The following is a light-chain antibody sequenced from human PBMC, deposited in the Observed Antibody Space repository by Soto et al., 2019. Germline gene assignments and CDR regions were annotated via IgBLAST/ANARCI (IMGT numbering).Light chain of an antibody. J-gene: IGLJ3*02. V-gene: IGLV4-69*01. CDR3: QTCGRGMQV. CDR2: LNSDGRH. CDR1: SGHSNYD. Sequence: QSVLTQSPSASASLGASVTFTCTLSSGHSNYDIAWHQQQPEKGPRYLMKLNSDGRHIKGDGIPDRFSGSSSWDERHLTISSLKSEDEADYYCQTCGRGMQVFGGGTQLTVL.